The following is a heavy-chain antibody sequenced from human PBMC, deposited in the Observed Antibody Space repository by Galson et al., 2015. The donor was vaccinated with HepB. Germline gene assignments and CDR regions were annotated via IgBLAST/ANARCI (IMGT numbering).Heavy chain of an antibody. CDR3: ARVGVDCSSKGCYFWFDP. CDR1: GYTFTGYY. CDR2: INPNTGGT. D-gene: IGHD2-2*01. J-gene: IGHJ5*02. V-gene: IGHV1-2*06. Sequence: SVKVSCKASGYTFTGYYIHWVRQAPGQGLEWMGRINPNTGGTNYGQKFQGRITLTRDTSISTAYMELSRLRSDDTAVYYCARVGVDCSSKGCYFWFDPWGQGTLVTVSS.